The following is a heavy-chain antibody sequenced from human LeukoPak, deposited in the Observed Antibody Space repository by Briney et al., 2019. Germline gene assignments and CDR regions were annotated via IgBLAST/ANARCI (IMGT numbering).Heavy chain of an antibody. CDR1: GFTFSTYS. V-gene: IGHV3-21*01. Sequence: GGSLRLSCAASGFTFSTYSMNWVRQAPGKGLEWVSSITISGNYIFYADSVKGRFTISRDNAKKSLYLQMNSLRAEDTAVYYCARDGSSRSLQYWGQGTLVTVSS. CDR2: ITISGNYI. J-gene: IGHJ1*01. CDR3: ARDGSSRSLQY.